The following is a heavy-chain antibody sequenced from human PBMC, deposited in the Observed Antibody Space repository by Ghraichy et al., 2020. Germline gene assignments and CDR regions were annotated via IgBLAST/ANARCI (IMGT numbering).Heavy chain of an antibody. J-gene: IGHJ4*02. Sequence: SETLSLTCAVYGGSFSGYYWSWIRQPPGKGLEWIGEINHSGSTNYNPSLKSRVTISVDTSKNQFSLKLSSVTAADTAVYYCARGGYTYYYGSGSYYSNWGQGTLVTVSS. CDR1: GGSFSGYY. V-gene: IGHV4-34*01. D-gene: IGHD3-10*01. CDR3: ARGGYTYYYGSGSYYSN. CDR2: INHSGST.